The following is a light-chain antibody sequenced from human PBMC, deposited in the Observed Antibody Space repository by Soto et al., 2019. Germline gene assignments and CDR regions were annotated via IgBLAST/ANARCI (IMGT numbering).Light chain of an antibody. Sequence: IVLTQSPGTLSLSPGERATLSCRASQSVSSDLAWYQQRPGQAPRLLVYGASSRATGTPDRFRGSGSGTDFTLTISRLEPEDFAVYYCQQYGSSPRTFGPGTKVDIK. CDR1: QSVSSD. J-gene: IGKJ3*01. V-gene: IGKV3-20*01. CDR2: GAS. CDR3: QQYGSSPRT.